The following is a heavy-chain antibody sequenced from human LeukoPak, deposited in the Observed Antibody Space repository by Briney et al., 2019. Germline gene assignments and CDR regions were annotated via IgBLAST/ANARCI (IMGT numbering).Heavy chain of an antibody. CDR1: GFTFSDYY. CDR3: ARVSPAAINGMDV. Sequence: GGSLRLSCAASGFTFSDYYMSWIRQAPGKGLEWVSYISSSSSYTNYADSVKGRFTISRDNAKNSLYLQMNSLRAEDTAVYYCARVSPAAINGMDVWGTGTTVIVSS. J-gene: IGHJ6*04. CDR2: ISSSSSYT. D-gene: IGHD2-2*02. V-gene: IGHV3-11*06.